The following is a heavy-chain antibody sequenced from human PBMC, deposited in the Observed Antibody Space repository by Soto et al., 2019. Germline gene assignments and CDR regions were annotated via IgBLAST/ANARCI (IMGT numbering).Heavy chain of an antibody. CDR3: ARDWGVPSLDLYNWFDP. J-gene: IGHJ5*02. V-gene: IGHV1-69*01. D-gene: IGHD3-16*01. Sequence: QVQLVQSGAEVKKPGSSVKVSCKASGGTFSSYAISWVRQAPGQGLEWMGGIIPIFGTANYAQKFQGRVTITADESTSTAYMELSSLRSEDTGVYYCARDWGVPSLDLYNWFDPWGQGTLVTVSS. CDR2: IIPIFGTA. CDR1: GGTFSSYA.